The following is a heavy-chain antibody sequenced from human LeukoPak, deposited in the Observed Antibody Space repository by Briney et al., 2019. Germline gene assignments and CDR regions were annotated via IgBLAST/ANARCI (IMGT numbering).Heavy chain of an antibody. V-gene: IGHV3-21*01. CDR2: ISSSSSYI. CDR1: GFTFNTYG. J-gene: IGHJ4*02. Sequence: KPGGSLRLSCAASGFTFNTYGMNWVRQAPGKGLEWVSSISSSSSYIYYADSVKGRFTISRDNAKNSLYLQMNSLRAEDTAVYYCARDGSGSGDYWGQGTLVTASS. D-gene: IGHD2-15*01. CDR3: ARDGSGSGDY.